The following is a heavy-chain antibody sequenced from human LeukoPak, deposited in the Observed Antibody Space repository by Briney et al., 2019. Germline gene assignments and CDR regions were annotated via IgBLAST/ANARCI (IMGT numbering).Heavy chain of an antibody. V-gene: IGHV3-33*06. Sequence: GGSLRLSCAASGFTFSSYGMHWVRQAPGKGLEWVAVIWYGGSNKYYADSVKGRFTISRDNSKNTLYLQMNSLRAEDTAVYYCAKPTFPRSGSYSAFDIWGQGTMVTVSS. CDR1: GFTFSSYG. J-gene: IGHJ3*02. D-gene: IGHD1-26*01. CDR3: AKPTFPRSGSYSAFDI. CDR2: IWYGGSNK.